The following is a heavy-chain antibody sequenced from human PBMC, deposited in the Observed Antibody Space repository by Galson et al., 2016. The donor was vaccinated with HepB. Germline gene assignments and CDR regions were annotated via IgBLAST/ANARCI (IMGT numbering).Heavy chain of an antibody. CDR2: IYPYGSDT. J-gene: IGHJ2*01. CDR1: GYNFITYW. CDR3: ARPTYGDPSGYFDL. D-gene: IGHD4-17*01. V-gene: IGHV5-51*01. Sequence: QSGAEVKKPGESLKISCKASGYNFITYWIAWVRQMPGKGLEWMGIIYPYGSDTRYSPSSQGQVTISVDKSITTAYLQLKSLKASDTAIYYCARPTYGDPSGYFDLWGRGTLVTVSS.